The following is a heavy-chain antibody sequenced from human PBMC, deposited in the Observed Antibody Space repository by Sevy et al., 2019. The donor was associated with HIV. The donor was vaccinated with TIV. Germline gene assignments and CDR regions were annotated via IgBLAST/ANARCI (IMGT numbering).Heavy chain of an antibody. J-gene: IGHJ6*02. CDR2: IRYDGSNK. V-gene: IGHV3-33*01. CDR1: GFTLSSYG. Sequence: GRSLRLSCAASGFTLSSYGMHWVRQAPGKGLEWVAVIRYDGSNKYYADSVKCRFTISRDNSKNTRYLQMNSLRAEDTAVYYCAGDRLGITISAEWGGGMDVWGQGTTVTVSS. D-gene: IGHD3-3*01. CDR3: AGDRLGITISAEWGGGMDV.